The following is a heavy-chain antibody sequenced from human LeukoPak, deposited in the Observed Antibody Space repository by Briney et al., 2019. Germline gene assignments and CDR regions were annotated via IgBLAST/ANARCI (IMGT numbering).Heavy chain of an antibody. V-gene: IGHV3-66*01. D-gene: IGHD2-15*01. CDR2: IYSGGST. CDR1: GFTFSSYA. Sequence: GGSLRLSCAASGFTFSSYAMSWVRQAPGKGLEWVSVIYSGGSTYYADSVKGRFTISRDNSKNTLYLQMNSLRAEDTAVYYCARRIKYYYGMDVWGQGTTVTVSS. CDR3: ARRIKYYYGMDV. J-gene: IGHJ6*02.